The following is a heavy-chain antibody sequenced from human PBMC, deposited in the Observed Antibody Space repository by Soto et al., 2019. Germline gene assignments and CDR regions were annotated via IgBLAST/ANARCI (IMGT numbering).Heavy chain of an antibody. V-gene: IGHV3-30*18. D-gene: IGHD6-13*01. J-gene: IGHJ6*02. CDR2: ISYDGGNK. Sequence: QVQLVESGGGVVQPGRSLRLSCAASAFTFSSYGMHWFRQAPGKGLEWVALISYDGGNKYYTESVRGRFTISRDNAKNTVYLQMNSLRAEDTAVYFCAKETTLYSSSWCLSGMDVWGQGTTVIVSS. CDR1: AFTFSSYG. CDR3: AKETTLYSSSWCLSGMDV.